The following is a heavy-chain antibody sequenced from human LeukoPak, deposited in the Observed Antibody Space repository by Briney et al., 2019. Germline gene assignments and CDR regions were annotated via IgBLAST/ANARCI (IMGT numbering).Heavy chain of an antibody. D-gene: IGHD1-26*01. J-gene: IGHJ5*02. CDR1: AYSISNGFL. CDR3: TRLSHVAGAAKVSWFDP. CDR2: IYHSGTT. V-gene: IGHV4-38-2*02. Sequence: SETLSLTCTVSAYSISNGFLWGWIRQPPGKGLEWIGSIYHSGTTYYNPSLTSRVTMSVDTSKNQFSLKLSSVTAADTAVYYCTRLSHVAGAAKVSWFDPWGQGTLVTVSS.